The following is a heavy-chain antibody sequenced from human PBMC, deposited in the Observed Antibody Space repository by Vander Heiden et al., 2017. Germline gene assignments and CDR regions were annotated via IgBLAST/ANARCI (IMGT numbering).Heavy chain of an antibody. CDR1: GFTFSSYA. J-gene: IGHJ3*02. CDR3: AKDLRYYDSSGYYNDALDI. D-gene: IGHD3-22*01. V-gene: IGHV3-23*01. Sequence: EVQLLESGGGLVQPGGSLRLSCAASGFTFSSYAMGWVRQAPGKGLEWVSAISGSGGSTYYADSVKGRFTISRDNSKNTLYLQMNSLRAEDTAVYYCAKDLRYYDSSGYYNDALDIWGQGTMVTVSS. CDR2: ISGSGGST.